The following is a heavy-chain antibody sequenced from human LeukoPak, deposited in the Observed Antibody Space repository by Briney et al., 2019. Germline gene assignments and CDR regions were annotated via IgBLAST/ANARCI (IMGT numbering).Heavy chain of an antibody. CDR3: ARVRTSYDAFDI. V-gene: IGHV3-48*01. Sequence: GGSLRLSCAASGFTFSSYGMHWVRQAPGKGLEWVSYISSSSSTIYYADSVKGRFTISRGNAKNSLYLQMNSLRAEDTAVYYCARVRTSYDAFDIWGQGTMVTVSS. D-gene: IGHD3-16*01. J-gene: IGHJ3*02. CDR1: GFTFSSYG. CDR2: ISSSSSTI.